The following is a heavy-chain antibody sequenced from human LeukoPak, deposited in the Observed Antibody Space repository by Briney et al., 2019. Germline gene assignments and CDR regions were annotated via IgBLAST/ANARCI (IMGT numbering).Heavy chain of an antibody. CDR2: IHHSGST. CDR3: ARGFWSGATPFDP. J-gene: IGHJ5*02. CDR1: GGSFSGYY. Sequence: PSETLSLTCAVYGGSFSGYYWSWIRQPPGKGLECIGEIHHSGSTNYNPSLKSRVTLSVDTSKNQFSLKLSSVTAADTAVYYCARGFWSGATPFDPWGQGTLVTVSS. V-gene: IGHV4-34*01. D-gene: IGHD3-3*01.